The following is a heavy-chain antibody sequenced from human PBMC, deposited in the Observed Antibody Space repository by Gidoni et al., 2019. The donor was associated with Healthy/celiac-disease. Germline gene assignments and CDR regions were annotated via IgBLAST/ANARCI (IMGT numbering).Heavy chain of an antibody. CDR2: ISAYNGNT. Sequence: QVQLVQSGAEVKKPGASVKVSCKASGYTFTSYGISWVRQAPGQGIEWMGWISAYNGNTNYAQKLQGRVTMTTDTSTSTAYMELRSLRTDDTAVYYCARWYCSGGSCYPYYYYYGMDVWGQGTTVTVSS. D-gene: IGHD2-15*01. CDR1: GYTFTSYG. V-gene: IGHV1-18*01. J-gene: IGHJ6*02. CDR3: ARWYCSGGSCYPYYYYYGMDV.